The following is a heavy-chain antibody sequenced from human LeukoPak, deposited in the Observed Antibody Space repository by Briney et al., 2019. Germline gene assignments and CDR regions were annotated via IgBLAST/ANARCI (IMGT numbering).Heavy chain of an antibody. V-gene: IGHV4-30-2*01. D-gene: IGHD3-3*01. Sequence: PSQTLSLTCAVSGGSISSGGYSWSWIRQPPGKGLEWIGYIYHSGSTYYNPSLKSRVTISVDTSKNQFSLKLSSVTAADTAVYYCARLRGLRFLDNWGQGTLVTVSS. CDR3: ARLRGLRFLDN. CDR1: GGSISSGGYS. J-gene: IGHJ4*02. CDR2: IYHSGST.